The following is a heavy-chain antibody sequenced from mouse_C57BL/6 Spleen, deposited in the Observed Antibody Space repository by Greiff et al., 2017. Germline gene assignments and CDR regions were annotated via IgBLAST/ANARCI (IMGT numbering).Heavy chain of an antibody. D-gene: IGHD2-1*01. CDR3: ARGGNYVFYAMDY. V-gene: IGHV1-64*01. CDR1: GYTFTSYW. J-gene: IGHJ4*01. CDR2: IHPNSGST. Sequence: VQLQQPGAELVKPGASVKLSCKASGYTFTSYWMHWVKQRPGQGLEWIGMIHPNSGSTNYNEKFKSKATLTVDKSSSTAYMQLSSLTSEDSAVYYCARGGNYVFYAMDYWGQGTSGTVSS.